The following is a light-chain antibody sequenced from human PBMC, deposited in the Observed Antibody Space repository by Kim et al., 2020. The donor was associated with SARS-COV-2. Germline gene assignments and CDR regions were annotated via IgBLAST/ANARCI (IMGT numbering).Light chain of an antibody. V-gene: IGKV1-39*01. CDR1: QGIHSY. Sequence: SAPAGAIGTSTCRASQGIHSYLSWYQQQPQKPPKLLIYAASRLQGWVPSRFSGSSSGTDVTLTISGLQPEDLAAYYCQQTYSTPLTFGQGTKLEI. CDR2: AAS. J-gene: IGKJ2*01. CDR3: QQTYSTPLT.